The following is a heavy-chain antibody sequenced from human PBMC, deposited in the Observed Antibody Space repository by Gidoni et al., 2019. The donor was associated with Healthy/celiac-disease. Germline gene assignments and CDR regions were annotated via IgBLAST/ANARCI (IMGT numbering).Heavy chain of an antibody. D-gene: IGHD2-2*01. CDR2: IRSSSSYI. CDR1: GVSFSSDS. V-gene: IGHV3-21*01. Sequence: EVQLVASGGGLCKPGGSLRLSCAASGVSFSSDSVNWVRQAPGKGLEGFASIRSSSSYICYADSVKGRFTISRDNAKNSLYLQMNSLRAEDTAVYYCASHMKYQLPQHYYCYGMDVWGRGTTVTVSS. J-gene: IGHJ6*02. CDR3: ASHMKYQLPQHYYCYGMDV.